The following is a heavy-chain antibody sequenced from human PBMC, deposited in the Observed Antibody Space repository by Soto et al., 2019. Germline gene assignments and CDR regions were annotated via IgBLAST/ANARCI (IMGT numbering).Heavy chain of an antibody. Sequence: QITLKESGPPLVNVSQTVTLTCSFSGFSLSSTGVGVGWIRQPPGKALEGLALINWNDDKRYNPSLKSRLTITKDTSKNQVVLTMTNMDPVDTATYYCARSGHNSGFFYYDYWGQGTLITVSS. CDR1: GFSLSSTGVG. J-gene: IGHJ4*02. D-gene: IGHD3-22*01. CDR3: ARSGHNSGFFYYDY. CDR2: INWNDDK. V-gene: IGHV2-5*01.